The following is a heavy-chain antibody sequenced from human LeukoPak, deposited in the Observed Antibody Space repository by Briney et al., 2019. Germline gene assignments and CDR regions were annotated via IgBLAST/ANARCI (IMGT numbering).Heavy chain of an antibody. CDR2: INHSGST. Sequence: PSETLSLTCAVYGGSFSDYYWSWIRQPPGKGLEWIGEINHSGSTNYNPSLKSRVTISVDTSKNQFSLKLSSVTAADTAVYYCARSGRSWPDFDYWGQGTLVTVSS. D-gene: IGHD6-13*01. CDR3: ARSGRSWPDFDY. V-gene: IGHV4-34*01. CDR1: GGSFSDYY. J-gene: IGHJ4*02.